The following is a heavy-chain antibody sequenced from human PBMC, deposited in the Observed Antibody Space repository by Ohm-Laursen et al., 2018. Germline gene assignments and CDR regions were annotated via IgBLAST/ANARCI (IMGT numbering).Heavy chain of an antibody. V-gene: IGHV1-24*01. CDR1: GYTLTELS. D-gene: IGHD1-26*01. Sequence: GASVKVSCKVSGYTLTELSMHWVRQAPGKGLEWMGGFDPEDGETIYPQKFQGRVTMTEDTSTDTAYMEMSSLKSEDTAVYYCATYLQRSGSHLRYWGQGTPVTVSS. J-gene: IGHJ4*02. CDR3: ATYLQRSGSHLRY. CDR2: FDPEDGET.